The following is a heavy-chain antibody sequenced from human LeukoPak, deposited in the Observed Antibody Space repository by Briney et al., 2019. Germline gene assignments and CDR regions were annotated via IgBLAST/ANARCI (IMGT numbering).Heavy chain of an antibody. J-gene: IGHJ4*02. V-gene: IGHV3-74*01. Sequence: GGSLRLSGAASGFTLSSYWMHWVRQVPGKGLVWVSRIKSDGSDTRYADSVKGRFTISRDNAKNTLYLQMNSLRVEDTAVYYCARGYSSGLHFDYWGQGTLVTVSS. CDR3: ARGYSSGLHFDY. CDR1: GFTLSSYW. CDR2: IKSDGSDT. D-gene: IGHD6-19*01.